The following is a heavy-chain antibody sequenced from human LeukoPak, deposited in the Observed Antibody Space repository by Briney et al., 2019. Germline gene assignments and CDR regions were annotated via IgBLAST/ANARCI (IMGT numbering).Heavy chain of an antibody. CDR2: IKSETDGGTT. J-gene: IGHJ4*02. V-gene: IGHV3-15*01. CDR1: GFTFSNAW. CDR3: TTDLASIAAADLDY. D-gene: IGHD6-13*01. Sequence: GGSLRLSCAASGFTFSNAWMSWVRQAPGKGLEWVGRIKSETDGGTTDYAAPVKGRFTISRDDSKNTLYLQMNSLKTEDTAVYYCTTDLASIAAADLDYWGQGTLVTVSS.